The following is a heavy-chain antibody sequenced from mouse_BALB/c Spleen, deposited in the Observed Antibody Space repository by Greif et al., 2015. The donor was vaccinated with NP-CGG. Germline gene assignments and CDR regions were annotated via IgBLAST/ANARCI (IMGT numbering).Heavy chain of an antibody. Sequence: QVQLKDSGAELVKPGASVKLSCKASGYTFTSYWMHWVKQRPGQGLEWIGEIDPSDSYTNYNQKFKGKATLTVDKSSSTAYMQLSSLTSEDSAVYYCARSGITTGAWFAYWGQGTLVTVSA. V-gene: IGHV1-69*02. D-gene: IGHD2-4*01. CDR1: GYTFTSYW. CDR3: ARSGITTGAWFAY. J-gene: IGHJ3*01. CDR2: IDPSDSYT.